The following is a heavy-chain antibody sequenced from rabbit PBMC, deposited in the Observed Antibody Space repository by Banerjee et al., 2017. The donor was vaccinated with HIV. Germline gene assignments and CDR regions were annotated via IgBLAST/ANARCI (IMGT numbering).Heavy chain of an antibody. CDR2: IYGGSSGRT. V-gene: IGHV1S45*01. CDR1: GFTLSSYW. J-gene: IGHJ4*01. Sequence: QEQLEESGGGLVKPEGSLTLTCTASGFTLSSYWIYWVRQAPGKGLEWIACIYGGSSGRTYYASWATGRFTTSKTSSTTVTLQMTSLTAADTATYFCAGDRDWTLDLWGQGTLVTVS. CDR3: AGDRDWTLDL. D-gene: IGHD4-2*01.